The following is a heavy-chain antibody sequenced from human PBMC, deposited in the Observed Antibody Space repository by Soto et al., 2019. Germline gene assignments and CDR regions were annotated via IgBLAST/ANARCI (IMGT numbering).Heavy chain of an antibody. CDR3: ARMGRNKMGV. V-gene: IGHV3-72*01. Sequence: EVQLVESGGGLVQPGGSLRLSCAASGFTSSDHYMDWVRQAPGKGLEWVGRIRNKANSYTTEYAASVKGRFTISRDDSNDSLDLQRNSVKAEDTAVYYCARMGRNKMGVWGQGSTVTVSS. CDR2: IRNKANSYTT. J-gene: IGHJ6*02. CDR1: GFTSSDHY. D-gene: IGHD3-16*01.